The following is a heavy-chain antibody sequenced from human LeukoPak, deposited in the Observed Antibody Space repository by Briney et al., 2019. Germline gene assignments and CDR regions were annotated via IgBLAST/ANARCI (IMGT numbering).Heavy chain of an antibody. D-gene: IGHD3-10*01. V-gene: IGHV4-31*03. CDR1: GGSISSGGYY. CDR3: ARVSPVRGLFIFDY. J-gene: IGHJ4*02. Sequence: SETLSLTCTVSGGSISSGGYYWSWIRQHPGKGLEWIGYIYYSGSTYYNPSLKSRVTISVDTSKNQFSLKLSSVTAADTAVYYCARVSPVRGLFIFDYWGQGTLVTVSS. CDR2: IYYSGST.